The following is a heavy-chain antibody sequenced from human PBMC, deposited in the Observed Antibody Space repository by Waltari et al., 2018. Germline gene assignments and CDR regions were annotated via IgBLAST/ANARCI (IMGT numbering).Heavy chain of an antibody. V-gene: IGHV4-59*01. CDR3: ARGYYDSRAQSNYFDP. CDR1: SGSISNSY. J-gene: IGHJ5*02. Sequence: QVQLQESGPGLVKPSETLSLTCSVSSGSISNSYWSRIRQSPGKALEWVGYIHYSGKTNSNPSRNSRITISIDKSKNQFSLKLSSVTAADTATYYCARGYYDSRAQSNYFDPWGPGVLVTVSS. D-gene: IGHD3-22*01. CDR2: IHYSGKT.